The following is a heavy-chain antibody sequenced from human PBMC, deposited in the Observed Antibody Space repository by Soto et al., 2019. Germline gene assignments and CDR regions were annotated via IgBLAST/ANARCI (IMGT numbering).Heavy chain of an antibody. Sequence: GSLRLSCAASGFMFSAYWMSWVRQAPGKGLEWVANIHGDGGKIYYVDSVRGRFTISRDNAKRSLYLQMNSLRAEDTAVYYCARDFYGGYTYGPGDYWGQGALVTVSS. V-gene: IGHV3-7*01. CDR1: GFMFSAYW. CDR3: ARDFYGGYTYGPGDY. J-gene: IGHJ4*02. CDR2: IHGDGGKI. D-gene: IGHD5-18*01.